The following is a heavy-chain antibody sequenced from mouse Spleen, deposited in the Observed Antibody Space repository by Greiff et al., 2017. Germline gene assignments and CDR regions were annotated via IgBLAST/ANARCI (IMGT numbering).Heavy chain of an antibody. J-gene: IGHJ3*01. CDR1: GVNIKDDY. CDR2: IDPEDGET. CDR3: ARGPPGAWFAY. V-gene: IGHV14-2*01. Sequence: EVQLQQSGAELVKPGASVKLSCTASGVNIKDDYMHWVKQRTEQGLEWIGRIDPEDGETKYAPKFQGKATITADTSSNTGYLQPSSLTSEDTPVYYCARGPPGAWFAYWGQGTLVTVSA.